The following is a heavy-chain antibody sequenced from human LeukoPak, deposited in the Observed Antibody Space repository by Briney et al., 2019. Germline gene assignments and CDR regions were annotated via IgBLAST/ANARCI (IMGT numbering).Heavy chain of an antibody. CDR1: GGSITSYY. D-gene: IGHD2-8*01. CDR2: IYYSGST. Sequence: SETLSLTCTVSGGSITSYYWSWIRQPPGKGLEWIGYIYYSGSTYYNPSLKSRVIISVDTSKNQFSLKLSSVTAADTAVYYCARSPTSAPIVLMVYADGAFDIWGQGTMVTVSS. CDR3: ARSPTSAPIVLMVYADGAFDI. J-gene: IGHJ3*02. V-gene: IGHV4-59*01.